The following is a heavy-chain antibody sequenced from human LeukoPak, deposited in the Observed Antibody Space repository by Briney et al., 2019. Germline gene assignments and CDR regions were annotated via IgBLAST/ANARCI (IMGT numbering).Heavy chain of an antibody. CDR1: GGSFSGYY. CDR3: ARDRYGGYFDY. D-gene: IGHD3-10*01. V-gene: IGHV4-34*01. Sequence: KPSGTLSLTCAVYGGSFSGYYWSWIRQPPGKGLEWIGEINHSGSTNCNPSLKSRVTISVDTSKNQFSLKLSSVTAADTAVYYCARDRYGGYFDYWGQGTLVTVSS. CDR2: INHSGST. J-gene: IGHJ4*02.